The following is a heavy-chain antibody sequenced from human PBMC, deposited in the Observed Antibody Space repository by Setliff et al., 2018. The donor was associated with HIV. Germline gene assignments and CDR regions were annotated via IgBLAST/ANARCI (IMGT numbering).Heavy chain of an antibody. CDR2: IYHSGST. V-gene: IGHV4-4*02. CDR3: VRGGHWRFDY. Sequence: LSLTCAVSGGSISSSNWWSWVRQPPGKGLEWIGEIYHSGSTNYNPSLESRVTISVDKSKNQFSLNLSSVTAADTAVYYCVRGGHWRFDYWGQGTLVTVSS. J-gene: IGHJ4*02. D-gene: IGHD1-1*01. CDR1: GGSISSSNW.